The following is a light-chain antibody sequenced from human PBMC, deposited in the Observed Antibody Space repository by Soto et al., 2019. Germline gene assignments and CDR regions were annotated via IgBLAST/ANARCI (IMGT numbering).Light chain of an antibody. CDR2: DNN. Sequence: QSVLTQPPSVSAAPRQKVTISCSGSNSNIGNNYVSWYKQLPGTAPQLLIYDNNKRPSGIPDRFSGSKSGTSATLSITGLQTGDEADYFCATWDGRLSAGVFGGGTQLTVL. J-gene: IGLJ2*01. CDR3: ATWDGRLSAGV. V-gene: IGLV1-51*01. CDR1: NSNIGNNY.